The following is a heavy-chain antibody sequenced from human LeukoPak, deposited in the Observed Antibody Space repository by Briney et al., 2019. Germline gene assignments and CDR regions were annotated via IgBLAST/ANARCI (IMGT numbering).Heavy chain of an antibody. Sequence: GGSLRLSFTASGLTFSSSALGWVGRAPGKGLGGVSGFGGMGGSTYYADSVKGRLTISRDNSKNTLCLQMNSLRAEDTALYYCAKSSYDYVWGSFRSGFDYWGQGSLVTVSS. CDR1: GLTFSSSA. CDR2: FGGMGGST. J-gene: IGHJ4*02. D-gene: IGHD3-16*02. V-gene: IGHV3-23*01. CDR3: AKSSYDYVWGSFRSGFDY.